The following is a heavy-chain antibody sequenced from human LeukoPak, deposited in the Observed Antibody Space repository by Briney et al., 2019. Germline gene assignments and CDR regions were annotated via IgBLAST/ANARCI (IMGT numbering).Heavy chain of an antibody. V-gene: IGHV4-59*01. CDR2: VHSSGST. J-gene: IGHJ4*02. D-gene: IGHD5-18*01. Sequence: SETLSLTCTVSGDSMTNYFWNWFRQPPGRGLEWIGYVHSSGSTNYNPSLRSRVTVSVDLSKNQFSVTLSSVTTADTAVYYCARAPYSYGFGSFDLWGQGDLVTVSS. CDR3: ARAPYSYGFGSFDL. CDR1: GDSMTNYF.